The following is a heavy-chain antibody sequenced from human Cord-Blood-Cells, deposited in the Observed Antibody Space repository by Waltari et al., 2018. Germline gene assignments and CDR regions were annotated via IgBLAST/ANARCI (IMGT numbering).Heavy chain of an antibody. J-gene: IGHJ4*02. CDR1: VGSISSYY. V-gene: IGHV4-59*01. Sequence: QVQLQESGPGLVKPSETLSLTCTVSVGSISSYYWSWIRQPPGKGLEWIGYIYYSGSTNYNPSLKSRVTISVDTSKNQFSLKLSSVTAADTAVYYCARYRTGTFDYWGQGTLVTVSS. CDR3: ARYRTGTFDY. D-gene: IGHD1-1*01. CDR2: IYYSGST.